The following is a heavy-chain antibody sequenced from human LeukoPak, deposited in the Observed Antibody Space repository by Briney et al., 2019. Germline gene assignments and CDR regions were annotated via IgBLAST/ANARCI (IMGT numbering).Heavy chain of an antibody. CDR2: IYTSGST. D-gene: IGHD2-2*01. Sequence: PSGTLSLTCTVSGGSMTRGNYYWTWIRQPAGKGLEWIGRIYTSGSTNYNPSLKSRVTISIDTSRNQFSLKLSSVTAADTALYYCARAPPIVPGNWFDPWGQGTLVTVSS. CDR1: GGSMTRGNYY. CDR3: ARAPPIVPGNWFDP. J-gene: IGHJ5*02. V-gene: IGHV4-61*02.